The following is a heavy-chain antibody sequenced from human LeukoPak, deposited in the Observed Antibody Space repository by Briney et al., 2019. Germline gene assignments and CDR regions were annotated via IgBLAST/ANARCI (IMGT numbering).Heavy chain of an antibody. CDR3: AKDHDWDPY. D-gene: IGHD3-9*01. J-gene: IGHJ4*02. CDR2: ISGSGGST. Sequence: PGGSLRLSCAASGFTVSSNYMSWVRQAPGKGLEWVSAISGSGGSTYYADSVKGRFTISRDNSKNTLYLQMNSLRAEDTAVYYCAKDHDWDPYWGQGTLVTVSS. CDR1: GFTVSSNY. V-gene: IGHV3-23*01.